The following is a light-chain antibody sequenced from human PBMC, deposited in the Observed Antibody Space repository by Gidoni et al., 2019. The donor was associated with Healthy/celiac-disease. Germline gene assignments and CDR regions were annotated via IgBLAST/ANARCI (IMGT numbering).Light chain of an antibody. CDR2: GAS. J-gene: IGKJ2*04. V-gene: IGKV3-20*01. CDR1: QSVSSSY. Sequence: EIVLTQSPGTLSLSPGERATLSCRASQSVSSSYLAWYQQKPGQAPRLLIDGASSRATGIPDRFSGSGSGTDFTLTISRLEPEDFAVYYCQQYGSSPRSCGQGTKLEIK. CDR3: QQYGSSPRS.